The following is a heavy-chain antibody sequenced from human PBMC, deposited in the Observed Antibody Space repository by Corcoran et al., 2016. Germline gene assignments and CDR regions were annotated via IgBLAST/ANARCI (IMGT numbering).Heavy chain of an antibody. V-gene: IGHV5-51*01. CDR3: ARPPLDYDSSGSLDY. J-gene: IGHJ4*02. Sequence: EVQLVQSGAEVKKPGESLKISCKGSGYSFTSYWIGWVRQMPGKGLDWLGIIYPGDSDTRYSPSFQGQVTISADKSISTASLQWSSLKAWDTAMYYCARPPLDYDSSGSLDYWGQGTLVTVAS. CDR1: GYSFTSYW. CDR2: IYPGDSDT. D-gene: IGHD3-22*01.